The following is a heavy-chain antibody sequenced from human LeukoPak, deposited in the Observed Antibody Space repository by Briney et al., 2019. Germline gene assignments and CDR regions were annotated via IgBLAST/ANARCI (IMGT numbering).Heavy chain of an antibody. Sequence: GGSLGLSCAASGFTFSDHYMDWVRQAPGKGLEWVGRSRNKANSYTTEYAASVKGRFPISRDDSKNSLYLQMTSLKTEDTAVYYCARAFYHSSAYNAFDIWGQGTMVTVSS. CDR1: GFTFSDHY. CDR3: ARAFYHSSAYNAFDI. D-gene: IGHD3-22*01. V-gene: IGHV3-72*01. CDR2: SRNKANSYTT. J-gene: IGHJ3*02.